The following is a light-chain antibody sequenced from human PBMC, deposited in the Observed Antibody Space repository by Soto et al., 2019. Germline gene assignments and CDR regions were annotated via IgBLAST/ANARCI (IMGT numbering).Light chain of an antibody. J-gene: IGLJ3*02. CDR3: AAWDDSLNAWL. CDR1: SSNIGSNT. V-gene: IGLV1-44*01. CDR2: SNN. Sequence: QAVVTQPPSATGTPGQRVTISCSGSSSNIGSNTVNWYQQIPGTAPKLLIYSNNQRPSGVPDRFSGSKSGTSASLAISGLQSEDETDYYCAAWDDSLNAWLFGGGTKLTVL.